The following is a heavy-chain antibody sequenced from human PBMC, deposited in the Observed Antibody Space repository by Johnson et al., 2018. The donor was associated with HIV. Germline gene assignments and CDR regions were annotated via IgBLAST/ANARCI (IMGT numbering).Heavy chain of an antibody. CDR1: GFTFNSYA. Sequence: QVHLVESGGGVVRPGGSLRLSCAAPGFTFNSYAMHWVRQAPGRGLEWVAVISYDGSNKYYADSVKGRFTISRDNSKNTLYLQMNSLRAEDTAVFYCARAYNDAFDIWGQGTMVTVSS. D-gene: IGHD5-24*01. V-gene: IGHV3-30-3*01. J-gene: IGHJ3*02. CDR3: ARAYNDAFDI. CDR2: ISYDGSNK.